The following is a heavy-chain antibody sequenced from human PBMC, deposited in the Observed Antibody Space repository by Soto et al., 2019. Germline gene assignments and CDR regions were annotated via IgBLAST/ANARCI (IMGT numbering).Heavy chain of an antibody. D-gene: IGHD3-10*01. V-gene: IGHV4-30-4*01. CDR3: ARYMVRGVIIKPHNWFDP. CDR2: IYYSGST. CDR1: GGSISSGDYY. Sequence: TSETLSLTCTVSGGSISSGDYYWSWIRQPPGKGLEWIGYIYYSGSTYYNPSLKSRVTISVDTSKNQFSLKLSSVTAADTAVYYCARYMVRGVIIKPHNWFDPWGQGTLVTVSS. J-gene: IGHJ5*02.